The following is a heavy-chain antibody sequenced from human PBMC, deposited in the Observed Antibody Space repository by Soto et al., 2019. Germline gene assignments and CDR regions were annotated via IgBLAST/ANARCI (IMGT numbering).Heavy chain of an antibody. J-gene: IGHJ4*02. Sequence: PGGSLRLSCAASGFTFSRYSMHWVRQAPGKGLEYVAGISSNGESSYVADSVKDRFTISRDNSNNTLYLQMGSLRPEDMAIFFCARGSGCDYDGPGGWGPQFDHWGQGALVTVSS. CDR2: ISSNGESS. D-gene: IGHD5-12*01. CDR3: ARGSGCDYDGPGGWGPQFDH. CDR1: GFTFSRYS. V-gene: IGHV3-64*02.